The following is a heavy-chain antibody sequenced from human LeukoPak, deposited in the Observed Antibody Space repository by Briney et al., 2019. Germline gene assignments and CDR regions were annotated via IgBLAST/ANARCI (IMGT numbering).Heavy chain of an antibody. J-gene: IGHJ4*02. D-gene: IGHD2-21*01. CDR3: AREGGDASFDY. Sequence: GRSLRLSCAASGFTFSDYYMSWIRQAPGKGLEWVSYISSSSSYTNYADSVKGRFTISRDNAKNSLYLQMNSLRAEDTAVYYCAREGGDASFDYWGQGTLVTVSS. CDR2: ISSSSSYT. V-gene: IGHV3-11*05. CDR1: GFTFSDYY.